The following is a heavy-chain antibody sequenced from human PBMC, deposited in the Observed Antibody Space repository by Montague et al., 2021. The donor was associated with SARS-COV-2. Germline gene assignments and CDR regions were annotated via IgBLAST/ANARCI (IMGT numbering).Heavy chain of an antibody. J-gene: IGHJ5*02. D-gene: IGHD3-22*01. Sequence: SDTLSLTRTVTGDSVISDKYYWSWIRQPPGKGLEWIGFIYDSGSTSYNPSLHSRVTITIDTPKNQFSLNLMSVTPADTAVYYCVKGSGYPWGQGTLVTVSS. V-gene: IGHV4-61*01. CDR1: GDSVISDKYY. CDR2: IYDSGST. CDR3: VKGSGYP.